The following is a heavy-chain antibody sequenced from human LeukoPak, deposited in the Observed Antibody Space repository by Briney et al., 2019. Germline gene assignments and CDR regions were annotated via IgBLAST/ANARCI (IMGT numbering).Heavy chain of an antibody. V-gene: IGHV4-34*01. CDR2: INHSGST. J-gene: IGHJ4*02. CDR1: GGSFSGYY. CDR3: ARPGAGDYGLDY. Sequence: SETLSLTCAVYGGSFSGYYWSWIRQPPGKGLEWIGEINHSGSTNYNPSLKSRVTISVDTSKYQFSLKLNSVTAADTAVYYCARPGAGDYGLDYWGQGTLVTVSS. D-gene: IGHD4-17*01.